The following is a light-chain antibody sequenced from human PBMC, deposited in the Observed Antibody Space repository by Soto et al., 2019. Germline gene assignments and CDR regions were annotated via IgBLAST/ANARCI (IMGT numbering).Light chain of an antibody. Sequence: EIVLTQSPATLSLSPGERAPLSCRASQSVSSYLAWYQQKPGQAPRLLIYDASNRATGIPARFSGSGSGTDFTLTISSLEPEDFAVYYCQQRSNCLTFGQGTRLEIK. CDR2: DAS. CDR1: QSVSSY. J-gene: IGKJ5*01. V-gene: IGKV3-11*01. CDR3: QQRSNCLT.